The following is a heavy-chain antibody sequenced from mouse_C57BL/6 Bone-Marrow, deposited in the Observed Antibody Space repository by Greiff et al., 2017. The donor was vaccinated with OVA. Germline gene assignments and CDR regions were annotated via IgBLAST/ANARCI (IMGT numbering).Heavy chain of an antibody. V-gene: IGHV1-59*01. CDR1: GYTFTSYW. J-gene: IGHJ4*01. CDR2: IDPSDSYT. CDR3: ARWGFYAMDY. Sequence: QVQLQQPGAELVRPGTSVKLSCKASGYTFTSYWMHWVKQRPGQGLEWIGVIDPSDSYTNYNQKFKGKATLTVDTSSSTAYMQLSSLTSEDSAVYYCARWGFYAMDYWGQGTSGTVSS.